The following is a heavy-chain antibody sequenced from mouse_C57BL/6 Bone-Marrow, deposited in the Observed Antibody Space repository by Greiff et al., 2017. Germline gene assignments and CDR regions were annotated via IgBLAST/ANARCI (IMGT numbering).Heavy chain of an antibody. Sequence: QVQLQQPGAELVRPGSSVKLSCKASGYTFTSYWMDLLKQRPGQGLEWIGNIYPSDSETHYNQKFKDKATLTVDKSSSTDYMQLSSLTSEDSAVYYCARWGWDWYFDVWGTGTTVTVSS. D-gene: IGHD3-3*01. CDR2: IYPSDSET. J-gene: IGHJ1*03. V-gene: IGHV1-61*01. CDR1: GYTFTSYW. CDR3: ARWGWDWYFDV.